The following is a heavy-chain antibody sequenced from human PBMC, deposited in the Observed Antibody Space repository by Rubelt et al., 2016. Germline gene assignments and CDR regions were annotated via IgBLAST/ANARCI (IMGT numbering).Heavy chain of an antibody. CDR1: GGSISSGGYY. CDR3: ARDLGRSGYASCSDY. Sequence: QLQLQESGPGLVKPSETLSLTCSVSGGSISSGGYYWGWIRQPPGKGLEWIGTISHSGGTFYSPSLKSRVTITADPSKNQFSLKLGAGTAADTAVYYCARDLGRSGYASCSDYWGRGTLVTVSS. J-gene: IGHJ4*02. CDR2: ISHSGGT. V-gene: IGHV4-39*07. D-gene: IGHD5-12*01.